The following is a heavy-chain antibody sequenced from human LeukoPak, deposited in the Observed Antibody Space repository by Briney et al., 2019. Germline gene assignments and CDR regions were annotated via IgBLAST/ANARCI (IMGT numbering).Heavy chain of an antibody. CDR2: IYHSGST. CDR3: ARSTGHYYYYYMDV. CDR1: GYSLSSGYY. Sequence: SETPSLTCAVSGYSLSSGYYWGWIRQPPGKGLEWIGRIYHSGSTYYNPSLKSRVTISVDTSKNQFSLKLTSVTAADTSLYYCARSTGHYYYYYMDVWGKGTTVTVSS. J-gene: IGHJ6*03. V-gene: IGHV4-38-2*01. D-gene: IGHD3-9*01.